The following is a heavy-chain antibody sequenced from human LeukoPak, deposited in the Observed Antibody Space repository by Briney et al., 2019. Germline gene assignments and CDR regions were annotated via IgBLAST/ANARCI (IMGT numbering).Heavy chain of an antibody. CDR2: IKGDGSEK. J-gene: IGHJ4*02. CDR1: GFTFSSFW. CDR3: ARGANYDILTGYYFGY. D-gene: IGHD3-9*01. Sequence: PGGSLRLSCAASGFTFSSFWMSWVRQAPGKGLEWVANIKGDGSEKYYVDSVKGRFTISRDNAENSLFLQMNSLRAEDTAVYYCARGANYDILTGYYFGYWGQGTLVTVSS. V-gene: IGHV3-7*03.